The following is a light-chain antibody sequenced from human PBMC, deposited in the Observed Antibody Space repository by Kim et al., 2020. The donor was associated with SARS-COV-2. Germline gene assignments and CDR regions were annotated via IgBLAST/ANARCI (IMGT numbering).Light chain of an antibody. V-gene: IGKV3-20*01. J-gene: IGKJ4*01. CDR3: QQYGSSPLT. Sequence: EIVLTQSPGTLSLSPGERATLSCRASQSVFSNYLAWYQHKPGQAPRLLIYGASGRATAIPDRFSGSGSGRDFTLTISRLEPEDFAVYYCQQYGSSPLTFGGGTKVDIK. CDR2: GAS. CDR1: QSVFSNY.